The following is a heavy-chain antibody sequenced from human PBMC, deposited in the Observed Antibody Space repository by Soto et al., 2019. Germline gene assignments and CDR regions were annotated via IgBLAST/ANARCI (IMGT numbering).Heavy chain of an antibody. CDR1: GLTFSNYW. Sequence: EVQLVASGGGLVQPGGSLRLSCVVSGLTFSNYWMSCVRHAPGKGLEWVANINQDGSESYYVDSVKGRFTISRDNAKNSMYLQMTSLRAEDTAVYYCARPARECSSPGCANWGQGTLVTVSS. V-gene: IGHV3-7*01. D-gene: IGHD2-2*01. J-gene: IGHJ4*02. CDR2: INQDGSES. CDR3: ARPARECSSPGCAN.